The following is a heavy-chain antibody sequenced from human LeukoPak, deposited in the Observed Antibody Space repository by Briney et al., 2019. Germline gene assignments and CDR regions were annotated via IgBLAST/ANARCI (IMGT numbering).Heavy chain of an antibody. CDR1: GYTFTGYY. J-gene: IGHJ5*02. CDR3: ARERNYYDSSGSLDP. D-gene: IGHD3-22*01. V-gene: IGHV1-2*02. Sequence: ASVKVSCKASGYTFTGYYMHWVRQAPGQGLEWMGWINPNSGGTNYAQKFQGRVTMTRDTSISTAYMKLSRLRSDDTAVYYCARERNYYDSSGSLDPWGQGTLVTVSS. CDR2: INPNSGGT.